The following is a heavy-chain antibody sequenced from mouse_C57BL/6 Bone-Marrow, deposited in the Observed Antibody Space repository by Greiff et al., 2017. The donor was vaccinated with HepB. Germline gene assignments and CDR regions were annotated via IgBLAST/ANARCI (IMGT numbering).Heavy chain of an antibody. V-gene: IGHV1-26*01. D-gene: IGHD5-5*01. J-gene: IGHJ4*01. CDR1: GYTFTDYY. CDR3: ARSIGLPLLSYAMDY. Sequence: VQLQQSGPELVKPGASVKISCKASGYTFTDYYMNWVKQSHGKSLEWIGDINPNNGGTSYNQKFKGKATLTVDKSSSTAYMELRSLTSEDSAVYYCARSIGLPLLSYAMDYWGQGTSVTVSS. CDR2: INPNNGGT.